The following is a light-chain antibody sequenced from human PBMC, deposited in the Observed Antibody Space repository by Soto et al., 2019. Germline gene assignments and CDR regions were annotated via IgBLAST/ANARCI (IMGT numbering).Light chain of an antibody. CDR3: QHYGSSLWT. J-gene: IGKJ1*01. V-gene: IGKV3-20*01. CDR2: GVS. CDR1: ESVRGSN. Sequence: EIVLTQSPGTLSLSPGERATLSCRASESVRGSNLVWYQQKPGQAPRLLIYGVSNRATGTPDRFSGSGSGTDFSLTISRLEPEDFVVYYGQHYGSSLWTFGQGTKVEIK.